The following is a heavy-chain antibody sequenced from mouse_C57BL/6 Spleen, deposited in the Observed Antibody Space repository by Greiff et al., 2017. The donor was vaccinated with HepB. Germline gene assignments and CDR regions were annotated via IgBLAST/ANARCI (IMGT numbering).Heavy chain of an antibody. D-gene: IGHD1-1*01. CDR2: ISSGSSTI. V-gene: IGHV5-17*01. CDR1: GFTFSDYG. Sequence: EVKLMESGGGLVKPGGSLKLSCAASGFTFSDYGMHWVRQAPEKGLEWVAYISSGSSTIYYADTVKGRFTISRDNAKNTLFLQMTSLRSEDTAMYYCARGSYGSSYAMDYWGQGTSVTVSS. J-gene: IGHJ4*01. CDR3: ARGSYGSSYAMDY.